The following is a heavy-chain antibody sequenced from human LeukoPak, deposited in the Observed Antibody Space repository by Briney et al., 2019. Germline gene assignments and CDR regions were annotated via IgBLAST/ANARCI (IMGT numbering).Heavy chain of an antibody. CDR2: IRSKANSYAT. CDR1: GFTFSGSA. CDR3: SGGVVATITGYYYYYMDV. J-gene: IGHJ6*03. D-gene: IGHD5-12*01. Sequence: GGSLRLSCAASGFTFSGSAMHWVRQASGKGLEWVGRIRSKANSYATAYAASVKGRFTISRDDSKNTAYLQMNSLKAEDTAVYYCSGGVVATITGYYYYYMDVWGKGTTVTVSS. V-gene: IGHV3-73*01.